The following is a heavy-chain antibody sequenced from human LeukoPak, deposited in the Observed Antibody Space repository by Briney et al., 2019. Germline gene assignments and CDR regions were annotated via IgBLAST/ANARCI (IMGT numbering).Heavy chain of an antibody. D-gene: IGHD5-24*01. CDR1: GGSFSGYY. Sequence: PSETLSLTCAVYGGSFSGYYWSWIRQPPGKGLEWIGEINHSGSSNYNPSLKSRVAISVDTSKSQFSLKLSSMTAADTAVYYCARPDGTPHFIPYWGQGTLVTVSS. J-gene: IGHJ4*02. CDR2: INHSGSS. CDR3: ARPDGTPHFIPY. V-gene: IGHV4-34*01.